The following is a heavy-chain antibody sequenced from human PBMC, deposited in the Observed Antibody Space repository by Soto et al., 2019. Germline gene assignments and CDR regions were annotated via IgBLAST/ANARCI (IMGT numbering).Heavy chain of an antibody. V-gene: IGHV3-9*01. CDR1: GFTFDDYA. J-gene: IGHJ4*02. CDR3: AKDIVHGDYSFDY. Sequence: EVQLVESGGGLVQPGRSLRLSCAASGFTFDDYAMHWVRQAPGKGLEWVSGISWNSGSIGYADSVKGRFTISRDNAKNSLYLQMNSLRAEDTALYYCAKDIVHGDYSFDYWGQGTLVTVSS. CDR2: ISWNSGSI. D-gene: IGHD4-17*01.